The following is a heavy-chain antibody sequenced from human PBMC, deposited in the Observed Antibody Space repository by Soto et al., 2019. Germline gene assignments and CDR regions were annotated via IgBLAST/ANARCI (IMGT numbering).Heavy chain of an antibody. CDR2: ISGGGTTT. CDR3: ARLGDYGSGSY. D-gene: IGHD3-10*01. J-gene: IGHJ4*02. CDR1: GFSFSSFS. Sequence: EVHLVESGGDLVQPGGSLRLSCAAPGFSFSSFSMNWVRQAPGKGLEWVSYISGGGTTTYYADSVKGRFTISRDDAKNSLHLQMNSLQAEDTAVYYCARLGDYGSGSYWGQGTLVTVSS. V-gene: IGHV3-48*04.